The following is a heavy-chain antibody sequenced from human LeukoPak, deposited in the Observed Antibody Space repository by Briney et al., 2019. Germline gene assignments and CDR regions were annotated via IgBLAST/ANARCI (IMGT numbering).Heavy chain of an antibody. D-gene: IGHD6-13*01. CDR1: GFTFDDYA. V-gene: IGHV3-9*01. Sequence: PPGRSLRLSCAASGFTFDDYAMHWVRQAPGKGLEWVSGISWNSGSIGYGDSVKGRFTISRDNAKNSLYLQMNSLRAEDTALYYCAKDIAAAGTFDYWGQGTLVTVSS. CDR3: AKDIAAAGTFDY. J-gene: IGHJ4*02. CDR2: ISWNSGSI.